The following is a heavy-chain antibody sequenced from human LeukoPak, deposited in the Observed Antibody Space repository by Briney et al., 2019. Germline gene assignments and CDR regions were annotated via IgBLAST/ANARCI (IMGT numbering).Heavy chain of an antibody. CDR1: GFTLSTYW. Sequence: PGGSLRLSCAASGFTLSTYWMSWVRQAPGKGLEWVANIKQDGSEKYYVDSVKGRFTISRDNAKNSLYLQMNSLRVEDTAVYYCATYSTRNAREFQSWGQGTLVTVSS. CDR3: ATYSTRNAREFQS. D-gene: IGHD4-11*01. CDR2: IKQDGSEK. J-gene: IGHJ1*01. V-gene: IGHV3-7*01.